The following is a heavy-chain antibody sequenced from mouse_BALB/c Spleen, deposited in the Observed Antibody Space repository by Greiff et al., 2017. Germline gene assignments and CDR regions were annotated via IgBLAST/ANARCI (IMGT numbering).Heavy chain of an antibody. Sequence: EVKLVESGAELVKPGASVKLSCTASGFNIKDTYMHWVKQRPEQGLEWIGRIDPANGNTKYDPKFQGKATITADTSSNTAYLQLSSLTSEDTAVYYCARPMSAYWGQGTLVTVSA. D-gene: IGHD2-3*01. V-gene: IGHV14-3*02. CDR3: ARPMSAY. J-gene: IGHJ3*01. CDR2: IDPANGNT. CDR1: GFNIKDTY.